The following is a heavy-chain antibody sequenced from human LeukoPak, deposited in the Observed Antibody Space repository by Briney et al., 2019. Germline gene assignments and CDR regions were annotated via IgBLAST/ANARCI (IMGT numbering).Heavy chain of an antibody. Sequence: GGSLRLSCAASGFTFSSYWMSWVRQAPGKGLEWVANIKQDGSEKYYVDSVKGRFTISRDNAKNSLYLQMNSLRAEDTAVYYCAGDGCSSTSCYTPWFDPWGQGTLVTVSS. V-gene: IGHV3-7*01. J-gene: IGHJ5*02. D-gene: IGHD2-2*02. CDR2: IKQDGSEK. CDR3: AGDGCSSTSCYTPWFDP. CDR1: GFTFSSYW.